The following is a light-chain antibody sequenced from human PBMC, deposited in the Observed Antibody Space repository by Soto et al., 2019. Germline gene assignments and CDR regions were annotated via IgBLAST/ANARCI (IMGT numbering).Light chain of an antibody. Sequence: AFSQSPGTLSLSHGVGATLSCRASQSISSSYVAWYQQKPGQAPRLLIYGTSNRGTGIPDRFSGSGSGTDFTLTISRLEPEDFAVYYCQQYGGTWTFGQGTKVEI. CDR2: GTS. CDR3: QQYGGTWT. CDR1: QSISSSY. J-gene: IGKJ1*01. V-gene: IGKV3-20*01.